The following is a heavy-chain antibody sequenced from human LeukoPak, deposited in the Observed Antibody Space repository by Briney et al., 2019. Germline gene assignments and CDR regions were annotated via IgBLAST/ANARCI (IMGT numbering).Heavy chain of an antibody. V-gene: IGHV4-39*01. CDR3: ARSSSGSYTVDWCFDL. CDR1: GGSISSSSYY. D-gene: IGHD1-26*01. J-gene: IGHJ2*01. CDR2: IYYSGST. Sequence: SETLSLTCTVSGGSISSSSYYWSWIRQPPGKGLEWIGSIYYSGSTFYNPSLKSRITISVDTSKNQFSLKLSSVTAADTALYYCARSSSGSYTVDWCFDLWGRGTLVTVSS.